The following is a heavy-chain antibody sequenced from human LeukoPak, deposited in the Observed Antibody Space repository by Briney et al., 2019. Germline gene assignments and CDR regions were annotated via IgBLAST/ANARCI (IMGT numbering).Heavy chain of an antibody. D-gene: IGHD3-10*01. V-gene: IGHV3-74*01. CDR3: ARDVAGSGSL. J-gene: IGHJ4*02. Sequence: GGSLRLSCAASGFTFSSYWMHWVRQVPGKGLVWVARINEHGSITDYADSVKDRFTVSRDNAWDTLYLQMNSLRAEDTAVYYCARDVAGSGSLWGQGTLITVSS. CDR1: GFTFSSYW. CDR2: INEHGSIT.